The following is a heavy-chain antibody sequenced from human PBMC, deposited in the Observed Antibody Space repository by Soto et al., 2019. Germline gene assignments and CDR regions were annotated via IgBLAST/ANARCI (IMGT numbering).Heavy chain of an antibody. Sequence: QVQLVESGGGVVQPGRSLRLSCAASGFTFSSYGMHWVRQAPGKGLEWVAVISYDGSNKYYADSVKGRFTISRDNSKNTLYLQMNSLRAEDTAVYYCAKDRKSHSSSGSCPFDYWGQGTLVTVSS. CDR2: ISYDGSNK. CDR1: GFTFSSYG. CDR3: AKDRKSHSSSGSCPFDY. J-gene: IGHJ4*02. V-gene: IGHV3-30*18. D-gene: IGHD2-15*01.